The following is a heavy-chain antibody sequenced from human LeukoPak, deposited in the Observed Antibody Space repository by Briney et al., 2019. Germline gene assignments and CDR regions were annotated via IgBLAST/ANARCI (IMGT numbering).Heavy chain of an antibody. J-gene: IGHJ4*02. V-gene: IGHV3-23*01. CDR1: GFIFSNYA. D-gene: IGHD6-19*01. Sequence: GGSLRLSCAASGFIFSNYAMSWVRQAPGKGLEWVSAMSGGGGSTYYADSVKGRFTISRDNSKNTLYLQMNSLRAEDTAVYYCASQTEYAGGWVDYWGQGTLVTVSS. CDR3: ASQTEYAGGWVDY. CDR2: MSGGGGST.